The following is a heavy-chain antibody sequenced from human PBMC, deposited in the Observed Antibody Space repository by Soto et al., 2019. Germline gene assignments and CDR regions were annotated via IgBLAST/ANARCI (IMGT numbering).Heavy chain of an antibody. CDR2: ISYDGSNK. CDR1: GFSFSSYG. D-gene: IGHD6-19*01. CDR3: AKGFKPVAGYFDY. Sequence: QVQLVESGGGVVQPGRSLRLSCAASGFSFSSYGMHWVRQAPGKGLEWVAVISYDGSNKYYVDSVKGRFTISSDNSKNTLFLQMNGLRAEDTAVYYCAKGFKPVAGYFDYWGKGTLVTVSS. V-gene: IGHV3-30*18. J-gene: IGHJ4*02.